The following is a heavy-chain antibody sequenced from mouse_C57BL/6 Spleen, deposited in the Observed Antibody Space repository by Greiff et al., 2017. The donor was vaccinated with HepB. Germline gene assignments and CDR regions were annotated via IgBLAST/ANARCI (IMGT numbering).Heavy chain of an antibody. D-gene: IGHD1-1*01. CDR3: ARAAGGYGSSYGYFDV. V-gene: IGHV5-2*01. J-gene: IGHJ1*03. CDR2: INSDGGST. Sequence: EVKLLESGGGLVQPGESLKLSCESNEYEFPSHDMSWVRKTPEKRLELVAAINSDGGSTYYPDTMERRFIISRDKTKKTLYLQMSSLRSEDTALYYCARAAGGYGSSYGYFDVWGTGTTVTVSS. CDR1: EYEFPSHD.